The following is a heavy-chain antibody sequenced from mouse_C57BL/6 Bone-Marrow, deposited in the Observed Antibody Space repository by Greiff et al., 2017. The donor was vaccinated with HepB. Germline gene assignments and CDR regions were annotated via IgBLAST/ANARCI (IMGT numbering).Heavy chain of an antibody. J-gene: IGHJ2*01. Sequence: EVQLVESGGGLVKPGGSLKLSCAASGFTFSSYAMSWVRQTPEKRLEWVATISDGGSYTYYPDNVKGRFTISRDNAKNNLYLQMSHLKSEDTAMYYCARDTRGDYWGQGTTLTVSS. CDR2: ISDGGSYT. CDR1: GFTFSSYA. CDR3: ARDTRGDY. V-gene: IGHV5-4*01.